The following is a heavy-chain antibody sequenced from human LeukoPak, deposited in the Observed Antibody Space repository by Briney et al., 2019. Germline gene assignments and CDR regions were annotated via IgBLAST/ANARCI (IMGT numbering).Heavy chain of an antibody. V-gene: IGHV4-30-2*01. Sequence: SETLSLTCAAGVGFISCGVYCWSWIRQPPGKGLEWIGYIYHSGRTYYNPSLKSRVTMSMDRSKNQFSLRLSSVTAADTAVYYCARRGVDSGLDSWGQGTLVTVSS. CDR2: IYHSGRT. D-gene: IGHD2-21*01. CDR1: VGFISCGVYC. CDR3: ARRGVDSGLDS. J-gene: IGHJ4*02.